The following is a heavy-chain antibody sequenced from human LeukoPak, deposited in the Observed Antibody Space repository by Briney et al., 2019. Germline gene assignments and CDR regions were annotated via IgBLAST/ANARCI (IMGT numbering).Heavy chain of an antibody. V-gene: IGHV1-2*02. CDR2: INPNSGGT. J-gene: IGHJ4*02. D-gene: IGHD1-26*01. CDR1: GYTFTGYY. CDR3: ASPGRGSGSYSDY. Sequence: GASVKVSCKASGYTFTGYYMHWVRQAPGQGLEWMGWINPNSGGTNYAQKLQGRVTMTRDTSISTAYMELSRLRSDDTAVYYCASPGRGSGSYSDYWGQGTLVTVSS.